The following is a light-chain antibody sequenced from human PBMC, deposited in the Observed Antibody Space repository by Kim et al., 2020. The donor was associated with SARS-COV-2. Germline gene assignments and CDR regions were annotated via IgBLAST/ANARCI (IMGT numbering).Light chain of an antibody. Sequence: EIVLTQSPGTLSLSPGERVTLSCRASQSVSSSYLAWYQQKPGQAPRLLINGASSRATGIPDRFSGSGSGTDFTLTISRLEPEDFAVYYCQQYGSSPWTFGQGTKVEIK. CDR2: GAS. CDR3: QQYGSSPWT. V-gene: IGKV3-20*01. CDR1: QSVSSSY. J-gene: IGKJ1*01.